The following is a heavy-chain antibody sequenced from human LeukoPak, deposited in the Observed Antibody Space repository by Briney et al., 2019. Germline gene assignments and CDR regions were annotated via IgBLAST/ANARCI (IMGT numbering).Heavy chain of an antibody. CDR1: GYSFTNYW. CDR2: IYPGDSDT. V-gene: IGHV5-51*01. Sequence: GESLKISCKGSGYSFTNYWIGWVRQMPGKGPEWMGIIYPGDSDTRYSPSFQGQVTISADKSISTAYLQWSSLKASDTAMYYCARHLRLWQNWFDPWGQGTLVTVSA. D-gene: IGHD5-18*01. CDR3: ARHLRLWQNWFDP. J-gene: IGHJ5*02.